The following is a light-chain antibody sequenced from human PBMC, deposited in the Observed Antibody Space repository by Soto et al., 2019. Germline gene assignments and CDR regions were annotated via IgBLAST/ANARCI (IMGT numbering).Light chain of an antibody. CDR3: SSYTSSSTLV. CDR2: EVR. Sequence: QSALTQPASVSGSPGQSITISCTGTSSDVGGYKYVSWSQQHPGKAPKLMIYEVRNRPSGVSNRFSGSKSGNTASLTISELQAEDEADYYCSSYTSSSTLVFGTGTKSPS. CDR1: SSDVGGYKY. V-gene: IGLV2-14*01. J-gene: IGLJ1*01.